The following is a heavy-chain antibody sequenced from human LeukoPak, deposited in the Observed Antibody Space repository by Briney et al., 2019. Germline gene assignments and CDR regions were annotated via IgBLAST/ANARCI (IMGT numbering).Heavy chain of an antibody. Sequence: GGSLRPSCAASGFTFSSYATSWVRQAPGKGLEWVSAISGSGGSTYYADSVKGRFTISRDNSKNTLYLQMNSLRAEDTAVYYCAKTSYRQWLSPFDYWGQGTLVTVSS. CDR2: ISGSGGST. V-gene: IGHV3-23*01. D-gene: IGHD6-19*01. CDR1: GFTFSSYA. CDR3: AKTSYRQWLSPFDY. J-gene: IGHJ4*02.